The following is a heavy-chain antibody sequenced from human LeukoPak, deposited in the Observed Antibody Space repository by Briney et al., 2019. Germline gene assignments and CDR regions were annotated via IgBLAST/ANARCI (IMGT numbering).Heavy chain of an antibody. Sequence: GGSLRLSCAASGFTFSDYYMSWIRQAPGKGLEWVSYISSSGSTIYYADSVKGRFTISRDNAKNSLYLQMNSLRAEDTAVYYCARDAVLWFGDYYYGMDVWGQGTTVTVPS. V-gene: IGHV3-11*01. J-gene: IGHJ6*02. D-gene: IGHD3-10*01. CDR3: ARDAVLWFGDYYYGMDV. CDR1: GFTFSDYY. CDR2: ISSSGSTI.